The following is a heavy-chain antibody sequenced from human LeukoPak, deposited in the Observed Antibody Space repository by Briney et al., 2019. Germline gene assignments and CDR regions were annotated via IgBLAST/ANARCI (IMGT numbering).Heavy chain of an antibody. D-gene: IGHD3-3*01. CDR1: GYTFTSYG. V-gene: IGHV1-18*01. CDR3: ARLPHVLRFLEWPDY. CDR2: GSVYNGNT. Sequence: ASVKVSCKASGYTFTSYGISWVRQAPGQGLEWMGRGSVYNGNTNYAQKLQGRVTMTTDTSTSTAYMELRSLRSDDTAVYYCARLPHVLRFLEWPDYWGQGTLVTVSS. J-gene: IGHJ4*02.